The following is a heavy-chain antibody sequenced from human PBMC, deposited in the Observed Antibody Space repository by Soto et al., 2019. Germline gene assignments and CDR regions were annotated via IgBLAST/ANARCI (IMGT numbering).Heavy chain of an antibody. V-gene: IGHV1-2*02. D-gene: IGHD3-16*02. CDR3: AMPGFGELSPYYYYYGMDV. J-gene: IGHJ6*02. Sequence: ASVKGSCKASGYTFTPYAMHWVRQAPGQGLEWMGWINPNSGGTNYAQKFQGRVTMTRDTSISTAYMELSRLRSDDTAVYYCAMPGFGELSPYYYYYGMDVCGQGPTVTVSS. CDR1: GYTFTPYA. CDR2: INPNSGGT.